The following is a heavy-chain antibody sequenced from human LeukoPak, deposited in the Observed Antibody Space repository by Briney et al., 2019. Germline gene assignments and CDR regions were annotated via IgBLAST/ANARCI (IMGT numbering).Heavy chain of an antibody. Sequence: GGSLRLSCAASGFTFDDYAMHWVRQAPGKGLEWVSGISWNSGSIGYADSVTGRFTISRDNAKNSLYLQMNSLRAEDTALYYCAKELYYDSSIVDYWGQGTLVTVSS. CDR1: GFTFDDYA. V-gene: IGHV3-9*01. CDR2: ISWNSGSI. J-gene: IGHJ4*02. D-gene: IGHD3-22*01. CDR3: AKELYYDSSIVDY.